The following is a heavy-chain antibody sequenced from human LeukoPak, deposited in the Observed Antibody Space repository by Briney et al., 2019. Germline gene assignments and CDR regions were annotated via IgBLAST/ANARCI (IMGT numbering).Heavy chain of an antibody. V-gene: IGHV4-39*07. Sequence: SETLSLTCTVSGGSISSSSYYWGWIRQPPGKGLEWIGSIYYSGSTYYNPSLKSRVTISVDTSKNQFSLKLSSVTAADTAVYYCARAGIITMVRGLGDNWFDPWGQGTLVTVSS. CDR3: ARAGIITMVRGLGDNWFDP. CDR2: IYYSGST. J-gene: IGHJ5*02. CDR1: GGSISSSSYY. D-gene: IGHD3-10*01.